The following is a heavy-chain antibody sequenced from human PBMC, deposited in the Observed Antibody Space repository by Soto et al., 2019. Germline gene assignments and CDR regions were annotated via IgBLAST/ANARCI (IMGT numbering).Heavy chain of an antibody. CDR2: IYQSGVT. Sequence: SETLSLTCNMSGDSYSISTYSWSWIRQPPGKALQWIGFIYQSGVTSYNPSLASRVSISLDRPNNQCSLKLKSVTAADTAVYFCAGMPYTSGLRFDPWGPGTLVTVSS. CDR1: GDSYSISTYS. D-gene: IGHD6-19*01. CDR3: AGMPYTSGLRFDP. V-gene: IGHV4-30-2*01. J-gene: IGHJ5*02.